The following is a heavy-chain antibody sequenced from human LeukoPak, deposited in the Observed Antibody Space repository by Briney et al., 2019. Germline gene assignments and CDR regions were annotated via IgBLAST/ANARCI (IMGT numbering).Heavy chain of an antibody. CDR1: GYTFTDYY. Sequence: GASVKVSCKASGYTFTDYYIHWVRQAPGQGLEWMAWINPNSGGTYYAQNFHDRITLTRDTSISTAYMELSRLRSDDTDIYYCARATALYCSSTSCLFDYWGQGTLVTVSS. V-gene: IGHV1-2*02. J-gene: IGHJ4*02. CDR3: ARATALYCSSTSCLFDY. D-gene: IGHD2-2*01. CDR2: INPNSGGT.